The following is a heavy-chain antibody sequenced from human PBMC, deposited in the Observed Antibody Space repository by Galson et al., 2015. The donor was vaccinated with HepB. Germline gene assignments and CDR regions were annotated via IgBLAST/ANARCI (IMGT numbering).Heavy chain of an antibody. CDR2: IYYSGST. V-gene: IGHV4-59*08. D-gene: IGHD6-19*01. CDR1: GGSFSGYY. Sequence: ETLSLTCAVYGGSFSGYYWSWIRQPPGKGLEWIGYIYYSGSTNYNPSLKSRVTISVDTSKNQFSLKLSSVTAADTAVYYCARSGSGWYSLFDYWGQGTLVTVSS. J-gene: IGHJ4*02. CDR3: ARSGSGWYSLFDY.